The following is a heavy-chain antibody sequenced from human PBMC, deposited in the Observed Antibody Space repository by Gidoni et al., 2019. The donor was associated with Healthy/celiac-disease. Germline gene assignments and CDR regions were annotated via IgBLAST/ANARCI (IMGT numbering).Heavy chain of an antibody. Sequence: EVQLVESGGGLVQPGGSLRLSCAASGFPFSSYSMNWVRQAPGKGLEWVSYNSSSSSNIYYADAVKGRFTISRDKAKNSLYLQMNSLRDEDTAVYYCARDPWQRMYYFDYWGQGTLVTVSS. D-gene: IGHD5-12*01. CDR2: NSSSSSNI. CDR3: ARDPWQRMYYFDY. CDR1: GFPFSSYS. J-gene: IGHJ4*02. V-gene: IGHV3-48*02.